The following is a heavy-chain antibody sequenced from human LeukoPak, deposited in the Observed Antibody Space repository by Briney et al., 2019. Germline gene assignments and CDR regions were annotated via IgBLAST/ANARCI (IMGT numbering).Heavy chain of an antibody. CDR1: GFTFSSCA. CDR3: AKEAAGSSWYYFDY. D-gene: IGHD6-13*01. Sequence: GGSLRLSCVASGFTFSSCAMSWVRQAPGKGLEWVSAISGSGGSTYYVDSVKGRFTISRDNSKNTLYLQMSSLRAEDTAVYYCAKEAAGSSWYYFDYWGQGTLVTVSS. CDR2: ISGSGGST. V-gene: IGHV3-23*01. J-gene: IGHJ4*02.